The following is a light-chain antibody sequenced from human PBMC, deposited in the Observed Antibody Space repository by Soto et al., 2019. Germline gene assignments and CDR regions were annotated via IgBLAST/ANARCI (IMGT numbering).Light chain of an antibody. V-gene: IGKV2-28*01. Sequence: DIVMTQSPLSLPVTPGEPASISCRSSQSLLHSNGYNSLDWYLQKPGQSPQLLIYLGSNRASGVPDRFSGSGSGTDFTLKISRVEAEDVGVYYCMQALQTLFGGGTKVEIK. J-gene: IGKJ4*01. CDR1: QSLLHSNGYNS. CDR2: LGS. CDR3: MQALQTL.